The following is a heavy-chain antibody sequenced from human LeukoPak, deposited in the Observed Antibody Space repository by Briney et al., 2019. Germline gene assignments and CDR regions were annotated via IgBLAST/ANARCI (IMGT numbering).Heavy chain of an antibody. Sequence: KTSGTLSLTCGVSGDSINSNTWWTWVRQSPGKGLEWIGEIYHGGDTNYNPSLRSRVNIAADKSMNHFSLKMTSVTAADTAIYYCARRMTGTLAPIDYWGQGTLVTVSS. CDR1: GDSINSNTW. CDR2: IYHGGDT. V-gene: IGHV4-4*02. CDR3: ARRMTGTLAPIDY. J-gene: IGHJ4*02. D-gene: IGHD1-20*01.